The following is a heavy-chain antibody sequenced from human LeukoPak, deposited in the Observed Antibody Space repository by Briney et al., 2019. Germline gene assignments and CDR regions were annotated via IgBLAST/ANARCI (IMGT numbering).Heavy chain of an antibody. J-gene: IGHJ3*01. D-gene: IGHD4-17*01. CDR1: GGSISNTIYY. Sequence: SETLSLTCTVSGGSISNTIYYWGWIRQPPGKGLERIGTAYYTGSTYYNPSLKSRVTISVGTSQNQFSLKLSSVTASDTAVYYCARHGYGDYVVAFDVWGQGTMVTVSS. CDR3: ARHGYGDYVVAFDV. CDR2: AYYTGST. V-gene: IGHV4-39*01.